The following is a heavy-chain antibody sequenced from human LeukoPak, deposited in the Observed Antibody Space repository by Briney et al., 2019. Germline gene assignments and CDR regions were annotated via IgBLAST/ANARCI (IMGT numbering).Heavy chain of an antibody. CDR2: IRSKAYGGTT. V-gene: IGHV3-49*03. J-gene: IGHJ4*02. CDR3: TRDERSSSPNAYNDY. Sequence: GGSLRLSCTASGFTFGDYAMSWFRQAPGKGLEWVGFIRSKAYGGTTEYAASVKGRFTISRDDSKSIAYLQMNSLKTEDTAVYYCTRDERSSSPNAYNDYWGQGTLVTDSS. D-gene: IGHD6-6*01. CDR1: GFTFGDYA.